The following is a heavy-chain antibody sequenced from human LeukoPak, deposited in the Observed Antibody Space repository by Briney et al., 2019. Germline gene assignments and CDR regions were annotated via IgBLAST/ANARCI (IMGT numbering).Heavy chain of an antibody. D-gene: IGHD3-22*01. CDR2: IYPGDSYT. J-gene: IGHJ5*02. V-gene: IGHV5-51*01. Sequence: GESLKISCKGSGYSFTSYWIALVRQMGEKRLEWMGIIYPGDSYTRYSPSFQGQASISVDKSISTAYLQWSSLKASDTAMYYCARTPDSSCKNWFDPWGQGTLVTVSS. CDR1: GYSFTSYW. CDR3: ARTPDSSCKNWFDP.